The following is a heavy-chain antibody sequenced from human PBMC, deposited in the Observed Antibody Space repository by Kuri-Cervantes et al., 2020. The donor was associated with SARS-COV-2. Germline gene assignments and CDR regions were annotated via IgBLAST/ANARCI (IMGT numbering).Heavy chain of an antibody. CDR2: VHYSGRT. CDR3: ARDSAIGYSLGY. J-gene: IGHJ4*02. V-gene: IGHV4-59*01. D-gene: IGHD6-13*01. CDR1: GGSFSGYY. Sequence: SQTLSLTCAVYGGSFSGYYWSWIRQPPGKGLEWIGYVHYSGRTNYNPSLKSRLTILVDTSKNQFSLKLSSVTAADTAVYYCARDSAIGYSLGYWGQGALVTVSS.